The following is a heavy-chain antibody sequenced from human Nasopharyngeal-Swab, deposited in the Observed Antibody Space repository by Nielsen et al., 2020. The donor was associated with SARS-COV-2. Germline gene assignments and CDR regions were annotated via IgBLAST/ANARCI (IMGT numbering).Heavy chain of an antibody. CDR3: AQVVYWGAPFDY. V-gene: IGHV2-70*12. D-gene: IGHD7-27*01. CDR1: GFSLSTSGMC. CDR2: IDWDDDK. J-gene: IGHJ4*02. Sequence: SGPTLVQPTQTLTLTCTFSGFSLSTSGMCVSWIRQPPGKALEWLARIDWDDDKYYSTSLKTRLTISKDTSKNQVVLTMTNMDPVDTATYYCAQVVYWGAPFDYWGQGTLVTVSS.